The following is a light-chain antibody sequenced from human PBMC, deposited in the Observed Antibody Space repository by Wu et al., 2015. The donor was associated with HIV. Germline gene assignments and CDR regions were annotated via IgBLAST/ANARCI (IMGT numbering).Light chain of an antibody. Sequence: EIVMTQSPATLSVSPGERATLSCRASQSVSSNLAWYQQTPGQAPRLLIYGASTRATGLPARFSGSGSGTEFTLTISSMQSEDFAVYYCQQHNNWPPLTFGGGTKVEIK. CDR3: QQHNNWPPLT. V-gene: IGKV3-15*01. CDR2: GAS. J-gene: IGKJ4*01. CDR1: QSVSSN.